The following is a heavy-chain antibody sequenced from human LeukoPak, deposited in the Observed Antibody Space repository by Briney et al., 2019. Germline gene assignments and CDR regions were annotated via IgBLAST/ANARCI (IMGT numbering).Heavy chain of an antibody. V-gene: IGHV3-23*01. D-gene: IGHD6-6*01. Sequence: GGSLRLSCAASGFAFSNYAMSWVRQAPGMGLEWVSSISAGGGGTYYADSVKGRFTISRDNAKNTLCLQMNSLRAEGTAIYYCAKEDSSSSRYYFEYWGQGALVTVSS. CDR2: ISAGGGGT. CDR1: GFAFSNYA. J-gene: IGHJ4*02. CDR3: AKEDSSSSRYYFEY.